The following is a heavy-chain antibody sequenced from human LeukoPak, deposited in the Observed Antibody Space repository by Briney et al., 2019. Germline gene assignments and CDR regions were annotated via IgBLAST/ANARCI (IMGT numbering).Heavy chain of an antibody. CDR1: GFTFSTYS. Sequence: GGSLRLSCAASGFTFSTYSMNWIRHAPGQGLEWVSSISDSSNYVYHADSVKGRFTISRDNSKNTLYLQMNSLRAEDTAVYYCAKGQPIPVGLFDFWGQGTLVTVSS. CDR3: AKGQPIPVGLFDF. J-gene: IGHJ4*02. D-gene: IGHD2-2*02. V-gene: IGHV3-21*04. CDR2: ISDSSNYV.